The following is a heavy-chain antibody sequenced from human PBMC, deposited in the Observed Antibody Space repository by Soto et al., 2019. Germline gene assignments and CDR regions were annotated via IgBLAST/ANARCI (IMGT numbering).Heavy chain of an antibody. Sequence: GESLKISCKGSGYSFTSYWIGWVRQMRGKGLEWMGIIYPGDSDTRYSPSFQGQVTISADKSISTAYLQWSSLKASDTAMYYCASTSIAAASLYAFDIWGQGTMVTVSS. V-gene: IGHV5-51*01. CDR3: ASTSIAAASLYAFDI. J-gene: IGHJ3*02. CDR2: IYPGDSDT. CDR1: GYSFTSYW. D-gene: IGHD6-13*01.